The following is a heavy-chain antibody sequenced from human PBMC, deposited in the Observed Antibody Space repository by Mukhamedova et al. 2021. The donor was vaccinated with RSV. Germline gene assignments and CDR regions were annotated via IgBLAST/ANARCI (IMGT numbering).Heavy chain of an antibody. CDR2: SRTKADSYTT. V-gene: IGHV3-72*01. D-gene: IGHD3-10*01. J-gene: IGHJ4*02. CDR3: ARDPGARN. Sequence: QAPGKGPEWIGRSRTKADSYTTVYAASVKGRFTISRDDSKNSLYLQMNSLKIEDTAVYYCARDPGARNWGQGTLVTVSS.